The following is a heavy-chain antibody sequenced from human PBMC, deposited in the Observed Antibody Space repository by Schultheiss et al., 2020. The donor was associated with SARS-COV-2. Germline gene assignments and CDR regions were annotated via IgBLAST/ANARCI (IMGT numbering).Heavy chain of an antibody. D-gene: IGHD3-10*01. Sequence: GGSLRLSCAASGFTFSSYGMHWVRQAPGKGLEWVAVITFDGRSQYYAGSVRGRFSISRDNSKNTLYLQMNSLRAEDTAVYYCAKVMVRGVINAFDIWGQGTMVTVSS. V-gene: IGHV3-30*18. CDR3: AKVMVRGVINAFDI. CDR1: GFTFSSYG. CDR2: ITFDGRSQ. J-gene: IGHJ3*02.